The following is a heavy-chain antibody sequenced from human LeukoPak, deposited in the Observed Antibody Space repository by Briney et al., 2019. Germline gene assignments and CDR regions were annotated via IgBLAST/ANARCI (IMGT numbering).Heavy chain of an antibody. Sequence: ASVKVSCKVSGYTLTELSMHWVGQAPGKGLEWMGGFDPEDGETIYAQKFQGRVTMTEDTSTDTAYMGLSSLRSEDTAVYYCATDYDSGSYDFDYWGQGTLVTVSS. V-gene: IGHV1-24*01. CDR1: GYTLTELS. CDR2: FDPEDGET. D-gene: IGHD1-26*01. CDR3: ATDYDSGSYDFDY. J-gene: IGHJ4*02.